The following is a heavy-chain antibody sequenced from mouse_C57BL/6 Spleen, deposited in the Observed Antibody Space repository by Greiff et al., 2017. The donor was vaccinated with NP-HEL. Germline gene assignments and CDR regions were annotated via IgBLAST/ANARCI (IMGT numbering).Heavy chain of an antibody. CDR3: AGIWEGY. CDR2: IDPSDSYT. D-gene: IGHD4-1*01. V-gene: IGHV1-59*01. CDR1: GYTFTSYW. J-gene: IGHJ2*01. Sequence: QVQLQQSGAELVRPGTSVKLSCKASGYTFTSYWMHWVKQRPGQGLEWIGVIDPSDSYTNYNQKFKGKATLTVDTSSSTAYMQLSSLTSEDSAVYYCAGIWEGYWGQGTTLTVSS.